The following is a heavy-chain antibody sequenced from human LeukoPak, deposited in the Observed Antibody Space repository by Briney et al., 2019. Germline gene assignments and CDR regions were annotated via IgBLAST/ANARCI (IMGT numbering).Heavy chain of an antibody. Sequence: GESLKISCKGSGYSFTSYWIGWVRQMPGKGLEWMGIIYPGDSDTRYSPSFQGQVTISADKSISTAYLQWSSLKASDTAMYYCARSLLWFGGPSGMDVWGKGTTVTVSP. CDR1: GYSFTSYW. V-gene: IGHV5-51*01. CDR2: IYPGDSDT. J-gene: IGHJ6*04. CDR3: ARSLLWFGGPSGMDV. D-gene: IGHD3-10*01.